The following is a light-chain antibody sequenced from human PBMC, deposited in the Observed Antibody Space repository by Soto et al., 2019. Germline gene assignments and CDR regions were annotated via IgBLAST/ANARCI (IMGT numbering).Light chain of an antibody. V-gene: IGKV3D-20*02. Sequence: EFVLTQSPGTLSLSRGERATLSCRASERIYSAYLGWYQQKPGQAPRLLIYDTSNRATGVPPRFSGSRSGTDFTLTISSVEPEDFAVYYCQQRSNWPPITFGQGTRLEIK. CDR1: ERIYSAY. J-gene: IGKJ5*01. CDR2: DTS. CDR3: QQRSNWPPIT.